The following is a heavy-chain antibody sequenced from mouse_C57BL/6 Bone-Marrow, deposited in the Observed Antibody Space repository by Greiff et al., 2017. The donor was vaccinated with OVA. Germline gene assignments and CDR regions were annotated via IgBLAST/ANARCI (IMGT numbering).Heavy chain of an antibody. CDR2: IDPSDSYT. J-gene: IGHJ4*01. CDR3: ARGTEGAMDY. Sequence: VQLQQPGAELVKPGASVKLSCKASGYTFTSYWMQWVKQRPGQGLEWIGEIDPSDSYTNYNQKFKGKATLTVDTSSSTAYMQLSSLTSEDSAVYYCARGTEGAMDYWGQGTSGTVSS. D-gene: IGHD3-3*01. CDR1: GYTFTSYW. V-gene: IGHV1-50*01.